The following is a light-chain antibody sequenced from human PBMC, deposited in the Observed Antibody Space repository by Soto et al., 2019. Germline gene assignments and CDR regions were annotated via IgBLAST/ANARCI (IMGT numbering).Light chain of an antibody. V-gene: IGKV3-11*01. Sequence: EIVLTQSPATLSLSPGERATLSCRASQSFTFYLAWYQQKPGQAPRLLIYDASNRATGIPGRFSGSGSGTDFTLTISSLEPQDFEVYYCQQRSNWPFTFGRGTKVDI. CDR1: QSFTFY. CDR2: DAS. CDR3: QQRSNWPFT. J-gene: IGKJ3*01.